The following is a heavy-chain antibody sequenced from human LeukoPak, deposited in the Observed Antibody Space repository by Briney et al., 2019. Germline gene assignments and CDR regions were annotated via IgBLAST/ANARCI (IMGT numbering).Heavy chain of an antibody. CDR2: ISGSGGST. CDR1: GFTFSSYA. Sequence: GGSLRLSCAASGFTFSSYAMSWVRQAPGKGLEWVSTISGSGGSTYYADSVKGRFTISRDNSKNTLYLQMNSLRAEDTAVYYCAKDPLTKRLEPIGWFDPWGQGTLVTVSS. D-gene: IGHD1-1*01. CDR3: AKDPLTKRLEPIGWFDP. J-gene: IGHJ5*02. V-gene: IGHV3-23*01.